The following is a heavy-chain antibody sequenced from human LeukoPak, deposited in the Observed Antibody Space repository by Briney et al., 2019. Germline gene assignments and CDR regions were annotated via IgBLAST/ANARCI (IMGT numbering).Heavy chain of an antibody. CDR2: IWYDGSNK. J-gene: IGHJ4*02. D-gene: IGHD3-10*01. V-gene: IGHV3-33*06. Sequence: GGSLRLSCAASGFTFSSYGMHWVRQAPVKGLEWVAVIWYDGSNKYYADSVKGRFTISRDNSKNTLYLQMNSLRAEDTAVYYCAKGVSRSSGSTSYWGQGTLVTVSS. CDR3: AKGVSRSSGSTSY. CDR1: GFTFSSYG.